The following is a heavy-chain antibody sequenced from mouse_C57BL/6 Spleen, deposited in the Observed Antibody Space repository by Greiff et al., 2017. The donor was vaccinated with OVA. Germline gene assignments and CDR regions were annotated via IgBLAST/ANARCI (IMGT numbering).Heavy chain of an antibody. CDR1: GYTFTDYY. Sequence: EVKLQQSGPELVKPGASVKISCKASGYTFTDYYMNWVKQSHGKSLEWIGDINPNNGGTSYNQKFKGKATLTVDKSSSTAYMELRSLTSEDSAVYYCARGDDYIDYWGQGTTLTVSS. CDR3: ARGDDYIDY. V-gene: IGHV1-26*01. J-gene: IGHJ2*01. D-gene: IGHD2-3*01. CDR2: INPNNGGT.